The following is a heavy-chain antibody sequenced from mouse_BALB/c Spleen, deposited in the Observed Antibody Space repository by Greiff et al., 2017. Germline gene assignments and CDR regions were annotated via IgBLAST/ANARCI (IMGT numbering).Heavy chain of an antibody. V-gene: IGHV5-17*02. CDR3: ARSGGFDY. CDR2: ISSGSSTI. D-gene: IGHD1-1*02. Sequence: EVQGVESGGGLVQPGGSRKLSCAASGFTFSSFGMHWVRQAPEKGLEWVAYISSGSSTIYYADTVKGRFTISRDNPKNTLFLQMTGLRSEDTAMYYCARSGGFDYWGQGTTLTVSS. CDR1: GFTFSSFG. J-gene: IGHJ2*01.